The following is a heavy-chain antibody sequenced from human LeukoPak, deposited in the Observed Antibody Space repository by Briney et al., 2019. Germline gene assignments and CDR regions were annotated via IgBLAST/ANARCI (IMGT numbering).Heavy chain of an antibody. CDR3: AREAPYSSGYSYYFDY. CDR1: GFTFSDHY. D-gene: IGHD3-22*01. V-gene: IGHV3-72*01. CDR2: IRNKANSYIT. J-gene: IGHJ4*02. Sequence: GGSLRLSCAASGFTFSDHYMDWVRQAPGKGLEWVGRIRNKANSYITEYAASVRGRFTISRDDLRKSLYLQMNSLKTEDTAVYYCAREAPYSSGYSYYFDYWGQGTLVTVSS.